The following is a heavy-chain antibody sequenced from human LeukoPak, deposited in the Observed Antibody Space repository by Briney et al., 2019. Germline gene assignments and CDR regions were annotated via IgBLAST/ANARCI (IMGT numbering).Heavy chain of an antibody. J-gene: IGHJ4*02. CDR1: GYTFTIYY. D-gene: IGHD3-22*01. V-gene: IGHV1-46*01. CDR2: INPSGGST. Sequence: GASVTVSCKASGYTFTIYYMHWVRQAPGQGLEGMGIINPSGGSTRYAQKFQGRVSMTRDTSSSTVYMELSSLRSEDTAIYYCARDPRGGYYYYFDYWGQGTLVTVSS. CDR3: ARDPRGGYYYYFDY.